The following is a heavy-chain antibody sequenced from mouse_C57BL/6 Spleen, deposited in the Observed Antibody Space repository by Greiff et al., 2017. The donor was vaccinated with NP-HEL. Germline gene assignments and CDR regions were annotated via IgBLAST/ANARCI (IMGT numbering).Heavy chain of an antibody. CDR2: IHPNSGST. CDR3: GRGRLRGYFDV. Sequence: QVQLHQPGAELVKPGASVKLSCKASGYTFTSYWLHWVKQRPGQGLEWIGMIHPNSGSTNYNETFKSTATLTVDTSSSTGYMQLSSLTSEDSAVYYCGRGRLRGYFDVWGTGTTVTVSS. J-gene: IGHJ1*03. V-gene: IGHV1-64*01. D-gene: IGHD1-1*01. CDR1: GYTFTSYW.